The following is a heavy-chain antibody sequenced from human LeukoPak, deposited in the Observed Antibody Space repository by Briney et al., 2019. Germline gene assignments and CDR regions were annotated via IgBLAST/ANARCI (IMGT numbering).Heavy chain of an antibody. CDR2: IYHSGST. CDR3: ARAPPRADILTGYYLTRFDP. J-gene: IGHJ5*02. D-gene: IGHD3-9*01. V-gene: IGHV4-38-2*01. Sequence: SETLSHTCAVSGYSISSGYYWGWIRQPPGKGLEWIGSIYHSGSTYYNPSLKSRVTISVDTSKNQFSLKLSSVTAADTAVYYCARAPPRADILTGYYLTRFDPWGQGTLVTVSS. CDR1: GYSISSGYY.